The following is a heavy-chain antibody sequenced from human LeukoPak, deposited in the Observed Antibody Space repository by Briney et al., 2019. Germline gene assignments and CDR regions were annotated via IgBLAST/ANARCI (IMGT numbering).Heavy chain of an antibody. V-gene: IGHV3-30*02. Sequence: PGGSLRLSCAASGFTFSSYGMHWVRQAPGKGLEWVAFIRYDGSNKYYADSVKGRFTISRDNSKNTLYLQMNSLRAEDTAVYYCANVGYYDSSGVPDWGQGTLVTVSS. CDR3: ANVGYYDSSGVPD. D-gene: IGHD3-22*01. J-gene: IGHJ4*02. CDR2: IRYDGSNK. CDR1: GFTFSSYG.